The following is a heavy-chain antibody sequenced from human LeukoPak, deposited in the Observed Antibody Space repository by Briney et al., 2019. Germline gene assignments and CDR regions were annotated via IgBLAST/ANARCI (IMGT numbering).Heavy chain of an antibody. CDR2: ISGSGGST. D-gene: IGHD2-15*01. CDR1: GFTFSSYA. V-gene: IGHV3-23*01. Sequence: TGGSLRLSCAASGFTFSSYAMSWVRQAPGKGLEWVSAISGSGGSTYYADSVKGRFTISRDNSKNTLYLQMNSLRAEDTAVYYCAKGGYCSGGSCYGEVSPPDYWGQGTLVTVSS. CDR3: AKGGYCSGGSCYGEVSPPDY. J-gene: IGHJ4*02.